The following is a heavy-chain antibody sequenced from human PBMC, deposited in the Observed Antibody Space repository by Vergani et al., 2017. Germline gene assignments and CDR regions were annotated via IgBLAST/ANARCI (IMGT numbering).Heavy chain of an antibody. CDR3: ARANRNRRGTYYYYYMDV. V-gene: IGHV4-34*01. CDR1: GGSFSGYY. D-gene: IGHD2/OR15-2a*01. CDR2: INHSGST. Sequence: QVQLQQWGAGLLKPSETLSLTCAVYGGSFSGYYWSWIRQPPRKGLEWIGEINHSGSTNYNPSLKSRVTISVDTSKNQFSLKLSSVTAADTAVYYCARANRNRRGTYYYYYMDVCGKGTTVTVSS. J-gene: IGHJ6*03.